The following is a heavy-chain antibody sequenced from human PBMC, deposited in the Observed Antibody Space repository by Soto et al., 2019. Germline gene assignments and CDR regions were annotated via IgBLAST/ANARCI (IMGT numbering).Heavy chain of an antibody. CDR2: IIPIFGTA. V-gene: IGHV1-69*01. J-gene: IGHJ5*02. D-gene: IGHD1-26*01. Sequence: QVQLVQSGAEVKKPGSSVKVSCKASGGTFSSYAISWVRQAPGQGLEWMGGIIPIFGTANYAQKFQGRVTITADESTNTAYMELSSLRSEDTAVYYCARGRLHSGRGLYNWFDPWGQGTLVTVSS. CDR3: ARGRLHSGRGLYNWFDP. CDR1: GGTFSSYA.